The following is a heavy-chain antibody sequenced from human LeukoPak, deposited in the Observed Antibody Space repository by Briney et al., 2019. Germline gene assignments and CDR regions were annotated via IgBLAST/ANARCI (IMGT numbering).Heavy chain of an antibody. D-gene: IGHD3-9*01. CDR2: IYPGDSDT. V-gene: IGHV5-51*01. Sequence: GESLKISCKGSGYSFTSYWIGWVRQMPGKGLEWMGIIYPGDSDTRYSPSFQGQVTISADKSISTAYLQWSSLKASDTAMYYCARQGQAFDWLLSYPDYWGQGTLVTVSS. CDR1: GYSFTSYW. J-gene: IGHJ4*02. CDR3: ARQGQAFDWLLSYPDY.